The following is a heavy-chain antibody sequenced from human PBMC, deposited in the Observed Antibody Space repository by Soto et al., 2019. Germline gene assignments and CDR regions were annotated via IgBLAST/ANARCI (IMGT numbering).Heavy chain of an antibody. D-gene: IGHD3-9*01. CDR3: ARLEGLATISYYFDF. CDR2: IYFRGNT. CDR1: GDSINSDKYY. V-gene: IGHV4-39*01. J-gene: IGHJ4*02. Sequence: SETLSLTCSVSGDSINSDKYYWGWIRQPPGKGLEWIGSIYFRGNTYYNLSLQTRVTISLDKSKSQFSLKLNSVTAADSAVYFCARLEGLATISYYFDFWGQGALVTVSS.